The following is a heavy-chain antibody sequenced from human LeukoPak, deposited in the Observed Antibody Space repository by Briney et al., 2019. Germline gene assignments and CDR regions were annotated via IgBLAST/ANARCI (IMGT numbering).Heavy chain of an antibody. V-gene: IGHV1-69*13. D-gene: IGHD1-14*01. Sequence: SVKVSCKAPGGTFSSYAISWVRQAPGQGLEWMGGIIPIFGTANYAQKFQGRVTITADESTSTAYMELSSLRSEDTAVYYCARVTGIRTAFDYWGRGTLVTVSS. J-gene: IGHJ4*02. CDR1: GGTFSSYA. CDR3: ARVTGIRTAFDY. CDR2: IIPIFGTA.